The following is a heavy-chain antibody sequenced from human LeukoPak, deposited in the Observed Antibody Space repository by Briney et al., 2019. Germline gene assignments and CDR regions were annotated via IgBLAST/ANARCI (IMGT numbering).Heavy chain of an antibody. V-gene: IGHV3-53*01. D-gene: IGHD5-24*01. CDR3: ARGGDGYNFRFSAFDI. Sequence: GGSLRLSCAPSGFSVSSNYMTWVRQAPGKGLEWLSVYSGGSTYYADSVKGRFTISRDNSKNTLYLQMSSLRADDTAVYFCARGGDGYNFRFSAFDIWGQGTVVTVSS. CDR1: GFSVSSNY. CDR2: YSGGST. J-gene: IGHJ3*02.